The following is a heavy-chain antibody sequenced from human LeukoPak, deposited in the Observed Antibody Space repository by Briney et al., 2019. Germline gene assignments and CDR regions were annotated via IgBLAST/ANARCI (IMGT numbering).Heavy chain of an antibody. Sequence: GRSLRLSCAASGFTFSSYAMHWVRQAPGKGLEWVAVISYDGSNKYYADSVKGRFTISRDNSKNTLYLQMNSLRAEDTAVYYCARDPSGGNHYYYYGMDVWGQGTTDTVSS. J-gene: IGHJ6*02. CDR2: ISYDGSNK. V-gene: IGHV3-30-3*01. D-gene: IGHD4-23*01. CDR3: ARDPSGGNHYYYYGMDV. CDR1: GFTFSSYA.